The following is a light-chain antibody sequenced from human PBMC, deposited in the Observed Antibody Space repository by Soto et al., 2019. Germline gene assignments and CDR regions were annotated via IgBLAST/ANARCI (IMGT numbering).Light chain of an antibody. V-gene: IGLV1-51*01. CDR2: DTD. CDR1: SSNIGKSH. J-gene: IGLJ1*01. CDR3: GTWDDCLSAAV. Sequence: QSVLTQPPSVSAAPGQRVTISCSGSSSNIGKSHVSWYQHLPGTAPKLLIYDTDKRPSGIPDRLYGSKSGTAATLDITGLQTGDEADYYCGTWDDCLSAAVFGPGTKLTVL.